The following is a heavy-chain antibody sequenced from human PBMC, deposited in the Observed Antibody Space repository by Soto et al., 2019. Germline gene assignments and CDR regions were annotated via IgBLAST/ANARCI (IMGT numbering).Heavy chain of an antibody. CDR3: TRDRGYCISPDCYDWFDS. V-gene: IGHV3-74*01. CDR2: INSDGSSI. CDR1: GFTFSSYW. D-gene: IGHD2-2*01. J-gene: IGHJ5*01. Sequence: PGGSLRLSCAASGFTFSSYWMHWVRQAPGKGLVWVSRINSDGSSIYYADSVKGRFTISRDNAKNSLSLQMNSLRDEDTAVYYCTRDRGYCISPDCYDWFDSWGQGTLVTVSS.